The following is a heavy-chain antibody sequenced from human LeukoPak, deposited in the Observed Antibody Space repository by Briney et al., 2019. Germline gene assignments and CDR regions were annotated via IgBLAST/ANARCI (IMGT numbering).Heavy chain of an antibody. CDR3: ARRNNDRSGFYYFDS. CDR2: IYPADSDT. V-gene: IGHV5-51*01. CDR1: GSSFSTYW. Sequence: GASLQISCKVSGSSFSTYWIGWVRPMPGKGLGWLGIIYPADSDTRYSPSFQGQVTFSADKSISTAYLQWNGLKASDSAMYYCARRNNDRSGFYYFDSWGQGTLVTVSS. J-gene: IGHJ4*02. D-gene: IGHD3-22*01.